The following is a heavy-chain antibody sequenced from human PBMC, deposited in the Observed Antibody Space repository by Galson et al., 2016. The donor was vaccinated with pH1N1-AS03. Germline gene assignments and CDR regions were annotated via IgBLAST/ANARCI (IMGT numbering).Heavy chain of an antibody. D-gene: IGHD2-15*01. J-gene: IGHJ2*01. CDR3: ARVSSLGYCVGASCQYWYFDL. Sequence: SLRLSCAASGFSFEDYGMSWVRQAPGKGLEWVSGINWLGGSTGYADSVKGRFTISRDYAKNSLYLEMDSLRVEDTAVYYCARVSSLGYCVGASCQYWYFDLWGRGTLVTVSS. CDR1: GFSFEDYG. CDR2: INWLGGST. V-gene: IGHV3-20*04.